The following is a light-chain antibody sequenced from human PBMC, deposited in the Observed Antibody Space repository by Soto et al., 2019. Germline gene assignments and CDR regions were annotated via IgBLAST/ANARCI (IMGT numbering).Light chain of an antibody. CDR1: QSVLYSSNNKNY. V-gene: IGKV4-1*01. CDR3: QQYYSTPPT. Sequence: DIVMTQSPDSLAVSLGERATINCKSSQSVLYSSNNKNYLAWYQQIPGQPPKLLIYWASTRESVVPDRFSGCASGTDFTLAITSLQAEDVAVYYCQQYYSTPPTFGQGTKLEIK. J-gene: IGKJ2*01. CDR2: WAS.